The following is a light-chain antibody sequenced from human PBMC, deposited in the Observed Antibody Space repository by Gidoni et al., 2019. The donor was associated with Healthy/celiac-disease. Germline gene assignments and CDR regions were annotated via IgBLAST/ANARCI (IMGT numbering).Light chain of an antibody. CDR2: DTR. J-gene: IGLJ3*02. Sequence: QAVVTQEPSLPVSPGGTVTLTCGPSTGAVTSGHYPYWFQQKPGQAPRTLIYDTRNKHSWTPARFSGSLHGGKAALTLSGAQPEDEAEYYCLLSYSGARVFGGGTKLTVL. V-gene: IGLV7-46*01. CDR3: LLSYSGARV. CDR1: TGAVTSGHY.